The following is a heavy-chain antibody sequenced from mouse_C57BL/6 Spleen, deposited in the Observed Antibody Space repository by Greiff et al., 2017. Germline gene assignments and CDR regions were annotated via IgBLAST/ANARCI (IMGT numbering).Heavy chain of an antibody. D-gene: IGHD1-1*01. V-gene: IGHV1-64*01. CDR2: IHPNSGST. CDR1: GYTFTSYG. J-gene: IGHJ1*03. Sequence: QVQLQQPGAELVKPGASVKLSCKASGYTFTSYGMHWVKQRPGQGLEWIGMIHPNSGSTNYNEKFKSKAILTVDKSSSTAYMQLSSLTSEVSAVYSYAKGGPDDCSKGGYFDVWGTGTPVTVSA. CDR3: AKGGPDDCSKGGYFDV.